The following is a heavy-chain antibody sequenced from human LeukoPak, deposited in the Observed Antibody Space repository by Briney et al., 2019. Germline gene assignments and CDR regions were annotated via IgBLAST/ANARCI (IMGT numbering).Heavy chain of an antibody. CDR3: ARDRRITIFGVAHYYYYGMDV. CDR1: GFTFSSYA. V-gene: IGHV3-30-3*01. D-gene: IGHD3-3*01. Sequence: GGSLRLSCAASGFTFSSYAMHWVRQAPGKGLEWVAVISYDGSNKYYADSVKGRFTISRDNSKNTLYLQMNSLRAEDTAVYYCARDRRITIFGVAHYYYYGMDVWGQGTTVTVSS. J-gene: IGHJ6*02. CDR2: ISYDGSNK.